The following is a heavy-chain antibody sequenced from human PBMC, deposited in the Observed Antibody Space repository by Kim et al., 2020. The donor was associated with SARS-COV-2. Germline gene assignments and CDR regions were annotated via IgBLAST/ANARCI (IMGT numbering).Heavy chain of an antibody. J-gene: IGHJ5*02. CDR1: GDSISPYY. V-gene: IGHV4-59*01. CDR2: IYYSGST. Sequence: SETLSLTCTVSGDSISPYYWSWIRQPPGKGLEYIGYIYYSGSTNYNPSLKSRVTISVDTSKNQFSLKLSSVTAADTAVYYCARDLLTTTYYYDSSDYPWGQGTLVTVSS. D-gene: IGHD3-22*01. CDR3: ARDLLTTTYYYDSSDYP.